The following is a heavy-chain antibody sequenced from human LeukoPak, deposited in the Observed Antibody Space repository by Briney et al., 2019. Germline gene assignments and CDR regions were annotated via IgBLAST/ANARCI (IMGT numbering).Heavy chain of an antibody. Sequence: VKVYCKASGYTFTSYGVSWVRQSPGQGLEWMGWISAYNGNTNYAQKVQARGTMTRDTSTSTAYMELRSLRSDDTAVYYCARGLPWGQNSLYGMDVWGQGTAASVSS. J-gene: IGHJ6*01. D-gene: IGHD7-27*01. V-gene: IGHV1-18*01. CDR2: ISAYNGNT. CDR1: GYTFTSYG. CDR3: ARGLPWGQNSLYGMDV.